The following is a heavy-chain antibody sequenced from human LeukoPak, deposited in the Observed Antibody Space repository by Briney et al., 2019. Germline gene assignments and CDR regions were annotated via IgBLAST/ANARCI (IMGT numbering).Heavy chain of an antibody. CDR2: IYYNGNT. CDR3: ARGDYDILTGYYPAFDY. J-gene: IGHJ4*02. Sequence: PSETLSLTCTVSGGSISTDNCYWGWIRQPPGKGLEWIGSIYYNGNTYYNPSLKSRVTISVDTSKNQFSLKVNSVTAADTAVYYCARGDYDILTGYYPAFDYWGQGTLVTVSS. V-gene: IGHV4-39*07. D-gene: IGHD3-9*01. CDR1: GGSISTDNCY.